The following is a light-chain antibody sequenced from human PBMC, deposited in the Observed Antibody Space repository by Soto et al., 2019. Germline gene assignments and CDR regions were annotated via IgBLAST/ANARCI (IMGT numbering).Light chain of an antibody. J-gene: IGKJ5*01. CDR3: QQHLDLSPT. CDR2: DAS. Sequence: SQMTKSPSSLSASVGDRFTITCQPSQDIRNFLNWYQQKPGKAPKLLISDASSLEAGVPQRFSGSGFGTDFTLAISSLQAEDFATYFCQQHLDLSPTFGPGTRLEI. CDR1: QDIRNF. V-gene: IGKV1-33*01.